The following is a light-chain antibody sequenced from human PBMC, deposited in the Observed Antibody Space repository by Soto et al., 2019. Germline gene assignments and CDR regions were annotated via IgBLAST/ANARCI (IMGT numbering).Light chain of an antibody. CDR1: QNVGRNY. J-gene: IGKJ2*01. V-gene: IGKV3-20*01. CDR3: QQYGSSPPYT. Sequence: EIVLTQSPGTLSLSQGERATLSCRASQNVGRNYVAWYQQKPGQAPSLLIFAASGRVTGIPDRFSGSGSGTDFTLTITRLEPEDFALYFCQQYGSSPPYTFGQGTTLEIK. CDR2: AAS.